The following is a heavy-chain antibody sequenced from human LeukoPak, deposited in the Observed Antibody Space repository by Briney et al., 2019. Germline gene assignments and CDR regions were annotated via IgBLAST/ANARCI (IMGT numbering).Heavy chain of an antibody. Sequence: SETLSLTCTVSGGSISSYYRSWIRQPPGKGLEWIGYIYYSGSTNYNPSLKSRVTISVDTSKNQFSLKLSSVTAADTAVYYCARRSGSRDAFDIWGQGTMVTVSS. V-gene: IGHV4-59*01. J-gene: IGHJ3*02. D-gene: IGHD3-10*01. CDR3: ARRSGSRDAFDI. CDR1: GGSISSYY. CDR2: IYYSGST.